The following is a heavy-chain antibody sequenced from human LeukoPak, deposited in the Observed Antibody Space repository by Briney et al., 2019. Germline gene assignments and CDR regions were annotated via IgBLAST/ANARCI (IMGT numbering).Heavy chain of an antibody. Sequence: SETLSLTCNVSGGSISGYHWSWIRQPPGKGLEWLGYIYYSGSSNYNPSLKSRVTMSADTSKNQFSLKLSSVTAADTAVYYCARVPRSYYYYYYMDVWGKGATVTVSS. V-gene: IGHV4-59*01. J-gene: IGHJ6*03. CDR2: IYYSGSS. CDR3: ARVPRSYYYYYYMDV. CDR1: GGSISGYH.